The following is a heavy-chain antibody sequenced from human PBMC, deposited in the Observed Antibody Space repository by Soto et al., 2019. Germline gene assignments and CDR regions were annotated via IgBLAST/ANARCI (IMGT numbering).Heavy chain of an antibody. CDR2: IYYSGST. CDR1: GGSISSGGYY. CDR3: ATKGKSGYDYVISYYYYYMDV. D-gene: IGHD5-12*01. J-gene: IGHJ6*03. Sequence: QVQLQESGPGLVKPSQTLSLTCTVSGGSISSGGYYWSWIRQHPGKGLEWIGYIYYSGSTYYNPSLKSRVTISVDTSKNQFSLKLSSVTAADTAVYYCATKGKSGYDYVISYYYYYMDVWGKGTTVTVSS. V-gene: IGHV4-31*03.